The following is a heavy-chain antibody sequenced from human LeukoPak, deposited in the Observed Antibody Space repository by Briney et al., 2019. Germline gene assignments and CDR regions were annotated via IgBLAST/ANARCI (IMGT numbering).Heavy chain of an antibody. V-gene: IGHV3-30*18. Sequence: QAGGSLRLSCAASGFTFNSYGMHWVRQSPGKGLEWVAVISYDGSNKYYADSVKGRFTISRDNSKNTLYLQMNSLRAEDTAVYYCAKGIHFSDYYESSGYSVDYWGQGTLVTVSS. J-gene: IGHJ4*02. CDR2: ISYDGSNK. D-gene: IGHD3-22*01. CDR3: AKGIHFSDYYESSGYSVDY. CDR1: GFTFNSYG.